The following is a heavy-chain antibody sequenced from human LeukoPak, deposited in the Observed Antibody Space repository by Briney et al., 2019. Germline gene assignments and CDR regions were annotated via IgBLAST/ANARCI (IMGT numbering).Heavy chain of an antibody. Sequence: QPGGSLRLSCAASGFTFSNYAMNWVRQAPGKGLEWVGRTRNKANSYTTEYAASVKGRFTISRDDSKNSLYLQMNSLKTEDTAVYYCARGPPCSGGSCYSDKYYFDYWGQGTLVTVSS. CDR2: TRNKANSYTT. CDR3: ARGPPCSGGSCYSDKYYFDY. CDR1: GFTFSNYA. J-gene: IGHJ4*02. V-gene: IGHV3-72*01. D-gene: IGHD2-15*01.